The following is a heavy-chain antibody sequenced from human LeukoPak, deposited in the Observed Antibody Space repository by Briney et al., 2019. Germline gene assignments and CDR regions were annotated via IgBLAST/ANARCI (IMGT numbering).Heavy chain of an antibody. Sequence: SETLSLTCTVSGGSISSYYWSWIRQPPGKGLEWIGYTYYSGSTNYNPSLKSRVTISVDTSKNQFSLKLSSVTAADTAVYYCARSEDDSSGYYYWGQGTLVTVSS. D-gene: IGHD3-22*01. CDR2: TYYSGST. J-gene: IGHJ4*02. CDR3: ARSEDDSSGYYY. CDR1: GGSISSYY. V-gene: IGHV4-59*08.